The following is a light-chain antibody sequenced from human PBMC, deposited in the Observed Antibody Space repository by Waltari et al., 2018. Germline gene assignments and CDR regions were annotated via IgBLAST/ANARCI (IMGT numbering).Light chain of an antibody. CDR2: GNN. CDR1: TSTIGGNS. Sequence: QSVLPQPPSASGTPGQRVTISCSASTSTIGGNSVTWYRRFPGTAPKPLLFGNNQRPSGVPDRFSGSKSGTSASLAISGLQSEDEAHYYCAAWDDGLNGWVFGGGTKLTVL. V-gene: IGLV1-44*01. J-gene: IGLJ3*02. CDR3: AAWDDGLNGWV.